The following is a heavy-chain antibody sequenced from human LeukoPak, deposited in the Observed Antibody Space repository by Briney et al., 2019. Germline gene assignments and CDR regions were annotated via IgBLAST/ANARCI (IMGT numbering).Heavy chain of an antibody. D-gene: IGHD1-7*01. J-gene: IGHJ6*02. CDR1: GFTFSSYS. Sequence: GGSLRLSCAASGFTFSSYSMNWVRQAPGKGLEWVSSISSSSSYIYYADSVKGRFTISRDNAKNSLYLQMNSLRAEDTAVYYCARPVELELRPTYYYYYGMDVWGQGTTVTVSS. CDR3: ARPVELELRPTYYYYYGMDV. CDR2: ISSSSSYI. V-gene: IGHV3-21*01.